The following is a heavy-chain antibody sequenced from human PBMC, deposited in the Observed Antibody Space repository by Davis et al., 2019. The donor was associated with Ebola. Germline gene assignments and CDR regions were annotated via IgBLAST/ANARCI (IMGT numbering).Heavy chain of an antibody. Sequence: GESLKISCVVSGFTFSDYWMSWVRQAPGKGLEWVAKIDQDGSERYFVDSVKGRFSISRDNAKNSVYLQMNSLRVEDTAVYCCARDPLRSLEDFLWPDYFDHWGQGSLVTVSS. D-gene: IGHD2/OR15-2a*01. J-gene: IGHJ4*02. V-gene: IGHV3-7*01. CDR2: IDQDGSER. CDR3: ARDPLRSLEDFLWPDYFDH. CDR1: GFTFSDYW.